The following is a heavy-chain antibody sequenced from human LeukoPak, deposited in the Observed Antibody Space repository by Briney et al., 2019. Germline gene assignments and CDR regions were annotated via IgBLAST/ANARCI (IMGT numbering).Heavy chain of an antibody. CDR3: AKGPVAEWLLFFDI. CDR1: GYTLTELS. D-gene: IGHD3-3*01. CDR2: FDPEDGET. V-gene: IGHV1-24*01. J-gene: IGHJ3*02. Sequence: ASVKVSCKVSGYTLTELSMHWVRQAPGKGLEWMGGFDPEDGETIYAQKFQGRVTITADESTSTAYMELSSLRSEDTAVYYCAKGPVAEWLLFFDIWGQGTVVTVSS.